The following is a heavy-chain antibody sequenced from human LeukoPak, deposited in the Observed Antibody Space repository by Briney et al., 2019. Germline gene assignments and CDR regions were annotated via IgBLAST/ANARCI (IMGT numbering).Heavy chain of an antibody. V-gene: IGHV1-18*01. CDR1: GYTFTSYG. Sequence: ASVRVSCKASGYTFTSYGFSWVRQAPGQGLEWMGWISAYNGNTNYAQKLQGRVTMTTDTSTSTAYMELRSLRSEDTAVYYCARGSPTGNYYMDVWGKGTTVTVSS. J-gene: IGHJ6*03. CDR2: ISAYNGNT. CDR3: ARGSPTGNYYMDV.